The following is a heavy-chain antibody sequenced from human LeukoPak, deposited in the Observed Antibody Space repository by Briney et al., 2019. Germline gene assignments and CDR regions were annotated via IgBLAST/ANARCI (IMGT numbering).Heavy chain of an antibody. Sequence: ASVKVSCKASGYTFTGYYMHWVRQAPGQGLEWMGRINPNSGGTNYAQKFQGRVTMIRDTSISTAYMELSRLRSDDTAVYYCAREGLVSSWSYFDYWGQGTLVTVSS. D-gene: IGHD6-13*01. J-gene: IGHJ4*02. CDR3: AREGLVSSWSYFDY. CDR2: INPNSGGT. CDR1: GYTFTGYY. V-gene: IGHV1-2*06.